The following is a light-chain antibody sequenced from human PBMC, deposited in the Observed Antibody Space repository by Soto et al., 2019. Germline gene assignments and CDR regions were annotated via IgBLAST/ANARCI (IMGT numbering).Light chain of an antibody. Sequence: EIVLTQSPGTLSLSPGERATLSCRASQRVASNYLAWYQQKPGQAPRVLIYGASRRATGILDRFSGSGSGTHFTLTMSRVEREDFAVYYCQQYGISHPFGQGTKLEIK. CDR2: GAS. J-gene: IGKJ2*01. CDR3: QQYGISHP. CDR1: QRVASNY. V-gene: IGKV3-20*01.